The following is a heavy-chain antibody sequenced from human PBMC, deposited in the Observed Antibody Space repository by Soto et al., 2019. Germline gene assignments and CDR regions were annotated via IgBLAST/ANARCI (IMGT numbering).Heavy chain of an antibody. Sequence: GGSLRLSCAASGFTFDDYAMHWVRQAPGKGLEWVSGISWNSGSIGYADSVKGRFTISRDNAKNSLYLQMNSLRAEDTALYYCAKVKAPTLYSSSWYYFDYWGQGTLVTVSS. J-gene: IGHJ4*02. CDR2: ISWNSGSI. V-gene: IGHV3-9*01. D-gene: IGHD6-13*01. CDR1: GFTFDDYA. CDR3: AKVKAPTLYSSSWYYFDY.